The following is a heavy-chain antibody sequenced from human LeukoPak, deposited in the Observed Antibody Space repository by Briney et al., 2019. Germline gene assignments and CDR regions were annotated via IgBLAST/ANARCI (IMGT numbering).Heavy chain of an antibody. D-gene: IGHD2-8*02. V-gene: IGHV3-9*01. CDR2: IIWYSCRI. J-gene: IGHJ4*02. CDR3: AKDWGTVV. CDR1: GFTFDVYD. Sequence: GRSLRLSCAASGFTFDVYDMHWVPHATRRGLEGVSDIIWYSCRIGYADSVKGRFPISRENAKNSLYLQMSSLRAEDSALYYGAKDWGTVVWGQGNLFTVSS.